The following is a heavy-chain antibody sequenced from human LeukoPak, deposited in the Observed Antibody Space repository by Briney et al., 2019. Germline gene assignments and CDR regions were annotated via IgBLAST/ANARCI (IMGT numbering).Heavy chain of an antibody. CDR2: MNPNSGNT. CDR3: ARGTGYSGYGAVNY. Sequence: GSSVKASYKASGCSFTRYEINWVRQATGQGLEGIGWMNPNSGNTGYAQKSQGRITLTRNTSIRTAYMELSSLRSQHTAVYNCARGTGYSGYGAVNYWGQGTLVTASS. D-gene: IGHD5-12*01. V-gene: IGHV1-8*01. CDR1: GCSFTRYE. J-gene: IGHJ4*02.